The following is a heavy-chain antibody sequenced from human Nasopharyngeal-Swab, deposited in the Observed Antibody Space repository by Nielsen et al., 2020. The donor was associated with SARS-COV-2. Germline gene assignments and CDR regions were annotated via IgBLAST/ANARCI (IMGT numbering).Heavy chain of an antibody. J-gene: IGHJ4*02. V-gene: IGHV3-73*01. CDR3: TTDFYFDY. CDR2: LGDKDHNYAT. Sequence: GDSLKISCAASGFIFSASAIHWVRQASGKGLEWVGRLGDKDHNYATTYGASVQGRLTISRDDSKNTAFLQMDSLKTEDTALYYCTTDFYFDYWGQGTLVTVSS. CDR1: GFIFSASA.